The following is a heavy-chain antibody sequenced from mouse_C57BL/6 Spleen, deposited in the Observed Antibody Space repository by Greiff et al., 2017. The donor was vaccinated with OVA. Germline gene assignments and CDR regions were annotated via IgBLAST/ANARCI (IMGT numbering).Heavy chain of an antibody. CDR2: INPSHGGT. J-gene: IGHJ4*01. Sequence: QVQLQQPGTELVKPGASVKLSCKASGYTFPSYCLHWVTQRPGHGLDWIGNINPSHGGTNYNEKFKSKATLTVDQSSSTSYIQRSSLTSEDSAVYYCARYGVLYYAMDYWGQGTSVTVSS. D-gene: IGHD1-2*01. CDR3: ARYGVLYYAMDY. CDR1: GYTFPSYC. V-gene: IGHV1-53*01.